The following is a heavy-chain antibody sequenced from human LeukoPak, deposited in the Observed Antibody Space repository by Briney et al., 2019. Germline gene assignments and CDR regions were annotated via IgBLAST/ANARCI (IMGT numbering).Heavy chain of an antibody. CDR2: IYYSGST. J-gene: IGHJ4*02. Sequence: SETLSLTCTVSGGSISTYYWSWIRQPPGKGLEWIGYIYYSGSTNYNPSLKSRVTISVDTSKNQSSLKLSSVTAADTAVYYCARGGDCSGGSCYAFDYWGQGTLVTVSS. CDR3: ARGGDCSGGSCYAFDY. D-gene: IGHD2-15*01. V-gene: IGHV4-59*01. CDR1: GGSISTYY.